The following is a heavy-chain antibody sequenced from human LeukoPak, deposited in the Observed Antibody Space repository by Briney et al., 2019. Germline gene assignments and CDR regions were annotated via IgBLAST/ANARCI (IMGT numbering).Heavy chain of an antibody. D-gene: IGHD6-19*01. V-gene: IGHV4-34*01. Sequence: SETLSLTCAVYGGSFSGYYWSWIRQPPGKGLEWIGEINHSGSTNYNPSLKSRVTISVDTSKNQFSLKLSSVTAADTAVYYCARAGHSSLDYWGQGTLVTVSS. CDR3: ARAGHSSLDY. CDR1: GGSFSGYY. CDR2: INHSGST. J-gene: IGHJ4*02.